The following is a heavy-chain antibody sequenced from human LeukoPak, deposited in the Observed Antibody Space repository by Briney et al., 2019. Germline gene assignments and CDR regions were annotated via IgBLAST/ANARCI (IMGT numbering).Heavy chain of an antibody. CDR3: ARALEDIVVVPAAAYYFDY. D-gene: IGHD2-2*01. CDR1: GGSISSYY. Sequence: PSETLSLTCTVSGGSISSYYWSWIRQPPGKGLEWIGYIYYSGSTNYNPSLKSRVTISVDTSKNQFSLKLSSVTAADTAVYYCARALEDIVVVPAAAYYFDYWGQGTLVTVPS. CDR2: IYYSGST. J-gene: IGHJ4*02. V-gene: IGHV4-59*01.